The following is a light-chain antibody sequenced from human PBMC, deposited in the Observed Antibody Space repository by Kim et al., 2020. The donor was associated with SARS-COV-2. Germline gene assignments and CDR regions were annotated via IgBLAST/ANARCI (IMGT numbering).Light chain of an antibody. CDR3: QTWDSITVV. V-gene: IGLV3-1*01. Sequence: VSAGQTDSITCSGDKLGEKYACWYQQKPGQSPVLVIYQDTKRPSGIPERFSGSNSGNTATLTISGTQAMDEADYYCQTWDSITVVFGGGTQLTVL. J-gene: IGLJ2*01. CDR1: KLGEKY. CDR2: QDT.